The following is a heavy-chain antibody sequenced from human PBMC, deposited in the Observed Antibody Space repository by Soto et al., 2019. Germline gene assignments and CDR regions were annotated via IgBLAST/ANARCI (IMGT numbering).Heavy chain of an antibody. Sequence: QVQLVQSGAEVKKPGASVKVSCKASGYTFTSYDISWVRQATGQGLEWMGWMNPNSGNTVFAQKFQGRVTMTRNTSISTAYMELSSLRSADTAVYYCARERAHYGMDVWGQGTTVTVSS. CDR3: ARERAHYGMDV. CDR2: MNPNSGNT. CDR1: GYTFTSYD. D-gene: IGHD6-25*01. J-gene: IGHJ6*02. V-gene: IGHV1-8*01.